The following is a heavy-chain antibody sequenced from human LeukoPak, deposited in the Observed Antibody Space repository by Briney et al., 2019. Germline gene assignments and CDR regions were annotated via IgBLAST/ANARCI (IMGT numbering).Heavy chain of an antibody. J-gene: IGHJ4*02. Sequence: SETLSLTCAVYGGSFSGYYWSWIRQPPGKGLEWIGEINHSGNTNYNPSLKSRVTISIDTSKNQFSLKLSSVTAADTAVYYCATQGYSGYDDRGSFDYWGQGTLVTVSS. CDR3: ATQGYSGYDDRGSFDY. CDR1: GGSFSGYY. CDR2: INHSGNT. D-gene: IGHD5-12*01. V-gene: IGHV4-34*01.